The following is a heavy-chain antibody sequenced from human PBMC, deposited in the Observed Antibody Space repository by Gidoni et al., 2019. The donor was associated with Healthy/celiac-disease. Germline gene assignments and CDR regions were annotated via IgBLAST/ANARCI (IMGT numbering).Heavy chain of an antibody. V-gene: IGHV3-49*03. CDR2: IRRNAYGGTT. Sequence: EVQRVESGVGLVQPGRSLRLSGTASGFTFVGYAMSWFRQAPGTGLEWVGFIRRNAYGGTTDYATSVKVRFTISRDDSTRIAYLQMNSLKTEDTAVYYCTRGYTDSYYDFWSGYSRGLMNWFDPWGQGTLVTVSS. J-gene: IGHJ5*02. CDR3: TRGYTDSYYDFWSGYSRGLMNWFDP. D-gene: IGHD3-3*01. CDR1: GFTFVGYA.